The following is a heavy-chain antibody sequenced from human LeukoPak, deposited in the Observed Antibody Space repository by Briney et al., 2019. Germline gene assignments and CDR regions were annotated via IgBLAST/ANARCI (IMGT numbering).Heavy chain of an antibody. V-gene: IGHV3-48*01. Sequence: GRSLRLSCAASGFTFSSYSMNWVRQAPGKGLEWVSFISSSSNTIYYADSVKGRFTVSRDNAKNSLYLQMNSLKAEDTAVYYCARPSTIFGVVRYYFDYWGQGTLVTVSS. J-gene: IGHJ4*02. CDR1: GFTFSSYS. D-gene: IGHD3-3*01. CDR2: ISSSSNTI. CDR3: ARPSTIFGVVRYYFDY.